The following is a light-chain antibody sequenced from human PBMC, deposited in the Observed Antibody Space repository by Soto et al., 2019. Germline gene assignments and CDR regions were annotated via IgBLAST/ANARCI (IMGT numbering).Light chain of an antibody. CDR1: QSVSSSF. J-gene: IGKJ5*01. CDR3: QQRSDWPPIT. V-gene: IGKV3-11*01. Sequence: EIVLTQSPGTLSLPPGERATLSCRASQSVSSSFLAWYQQKPGQAPRLLIYDASNRATGIPARFSGSGSGTDFTLTISSLEPEDFAVYYCQQRSDWPPITFGQGTRLETK. CDR2: DAS.